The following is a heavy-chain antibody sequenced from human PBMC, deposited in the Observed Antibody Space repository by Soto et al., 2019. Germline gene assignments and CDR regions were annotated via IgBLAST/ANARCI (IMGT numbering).Heavy chain of an antibody. CDR1: GGSISGFY. V-gene: IGHV4-59*01. Sequence: PSETLSLTCAVSGGSISGFYWSWIRQPPGKGLEWIGYIYYSGSAYYNPSLKSRVTISVDTSKNQFSLKLSSVTAADTAVYYCARARLSRSWWFDPWGQGTLVTVSS. CDR2: IYYSGSA. D-gene: IGHD3-10*01. J-gene: IGHJ5*02. CDR3: ARARLSRSWWFDP.